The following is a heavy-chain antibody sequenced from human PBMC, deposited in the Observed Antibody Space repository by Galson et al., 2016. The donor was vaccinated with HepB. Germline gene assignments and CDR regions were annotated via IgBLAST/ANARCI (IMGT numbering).Heavy chain of an antibody. D-gene: IGHD4-23*01. CDR2: IYWDDDK. V-gene: IGHV2-5*02. J-gene: IGHJ4*02. CDR3: ARLTWRGRDSRGNLFLFEY. Sequence: PALVKPTQTLTLTCSFSGFSLNTWGVGVVWIRQPPGKALEWLGFIYWDDDKYYRPSLKSRLTITKDIRKNQVVLTMTDIDPVDAGTFYCARLTWRGRDSRGNLFLFEYWGQGIRVTVS. CDR1: GFSLNTWGVG.